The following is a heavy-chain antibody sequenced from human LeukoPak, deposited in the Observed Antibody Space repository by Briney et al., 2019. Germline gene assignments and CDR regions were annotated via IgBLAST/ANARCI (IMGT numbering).Heavy chain of an antibody. CDR3: AKDPYRVIVATGNYLDP. D-gene: IGHD3-22*01. J-gene: IGHJ5*02. CDR1: GFTFSSYG. CDR2: IWYDGSNI. V-gene: IGHV3-30*02. Sequence: PGGSLRLSCAASGFTFSSYGMHWVRQAPGKGLEWVAVIWYDGSNIHYGDSVKSRFTISRDNSKNTLYLQMNSLRAEDTAVYHCAKDPYRVIVATGNYLDPWGQGTLVTVSS.